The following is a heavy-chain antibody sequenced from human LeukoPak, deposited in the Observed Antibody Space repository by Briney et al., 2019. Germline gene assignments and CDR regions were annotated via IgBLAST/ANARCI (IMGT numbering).Heavy chain of an antibody. Sequence: GASVKVSCKTSGYTFTNYDINWVRQVTGQGLEWMGWMNPNSGNTGYAQKFQGRVTMTRNTSISTAYMELSSLRSGDTAVYYCARPHCSSTDCHPPEWFDPWGQGTLVTVSS. D-gene: IGHD2-2*01. J-gene: IGHJ5*02. CDR3: ARPHCSSTDCHPPEWFDP. V-gene: IGHV1-8*01. CDR2: MNPNSGNT. CDR1: GYTFTNYD.